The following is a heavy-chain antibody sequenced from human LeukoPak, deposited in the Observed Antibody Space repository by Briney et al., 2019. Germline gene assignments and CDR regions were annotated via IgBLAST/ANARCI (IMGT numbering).Heavy chain of an antibody. V-gene: IGHV1-69*13. CDR1: GGTFSKYT. Sequence: ASVKVSCKASGGTFSKYTISWVRQRPGQGLEWMGGITPLFGTANYAQKFQGRVTITADESTSTAYMELSSLRSEDTAVYYCARGQQDYYDSSGYYLSLWGQGTLVTVSS. CDR2: ITPLFGTA. J-gene: IGHJ4*02. CDR3: ARGQQDYYDSSGYYLSL. D-gene: IGHD3-22*01.